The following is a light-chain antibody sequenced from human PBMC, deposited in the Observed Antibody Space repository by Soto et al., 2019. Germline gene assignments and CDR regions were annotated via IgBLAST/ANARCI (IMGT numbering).Light chain of an antibody. V-gene: IGLV2-14*01. CDR2: DVS. CDR1: SSDVGGYNY. CDR3: SSYTSSSTLEVV. Sequence: QSVLTQPASVSGSPGQSITISCTGTSSDVGGYNYVSWYQQHPGKAPKLMIYDVSNRPSGVSNRFSGSKSGNTASLTISGLQAEDEADYYCSSYTSSSTLEVVFGGGTNVTVL. J-gene: IGLJ2*01.